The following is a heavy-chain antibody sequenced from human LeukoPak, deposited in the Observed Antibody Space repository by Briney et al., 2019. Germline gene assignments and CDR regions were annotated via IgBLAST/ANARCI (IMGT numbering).Heavy chain of an antibody. CDR1: GYTFTNYP. Sequence: GASVKVSCKASGYTFTNYPITWVRQAPGQGLEWMGWISPYNGNTNYAQKLQGRVTMTTDTSTSTAYMELRSLRSDDTAVYYCARTFYCGGDCYGYFQHWGQGTLVTVSS. CDR3: ARTFYCGGDCYGYFQH. D-gene: IGHD2-21*02. V-gene: IGHV1-18*01. CDR2: ISPYNGNT. J-gene: IGHJ1*01.